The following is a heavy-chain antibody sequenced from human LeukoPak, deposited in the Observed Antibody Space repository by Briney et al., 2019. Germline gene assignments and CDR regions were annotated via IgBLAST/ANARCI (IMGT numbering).Heavy chain of an antibody. V-gene: IGHV3-48*04. CDR2: ISEAI. Sequence: PGGSLRLSCIASGFVFSRDNMNWVRRAPGKGLEWVAHISEAIYYADSVQGRFTISRDNAKNSLYLQMSNLRAEDTAMYYCVREVGRPKTLYFDSWRRGTPVTVSS. CDR3: VREVGRPKTLYFDS. CDR1: GFVFSRDN. J-gene: IGHJ4*02.